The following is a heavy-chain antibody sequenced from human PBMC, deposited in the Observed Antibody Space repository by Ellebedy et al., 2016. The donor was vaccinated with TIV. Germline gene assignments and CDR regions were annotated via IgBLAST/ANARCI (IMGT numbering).Heavy chain of an antibody. CDR3: ACDS. J-gene: IGHJ4*02. Sequence: GESLKISXAASGFTFSSYAMHWVRQAPGKGLEWVAVISYDGSNKYYADSVKGRFTIPRDNSKNTLYLQMNSLRAEDTAVYYCACDSWGQGTLVTVSS. V-gene: IGHV3-30-3*01. CDR1: GFTFSSYA. CDR2: ISYDGSNK.